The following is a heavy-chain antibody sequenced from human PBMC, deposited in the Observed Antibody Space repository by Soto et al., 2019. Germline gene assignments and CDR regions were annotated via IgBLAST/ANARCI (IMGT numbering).Heavy chain of an antibody. J-gene: IGHJ6*02. D-gene: IGHD2-15*01. CDR1: GFTFSSYD. Sequence: GGSLRLSCAASGFTFSSYDMHWVRQATGKGLEWVSAIGTAGDTYYPGSVKGRFTISRENAKNSLYLQMNSLRAEDTAVYYCAGSGDSHMYYYYGMDVWGQGTTVTVSS. CDR2: IGTAGDT. V-gene: IGHV3-13*01. CDR3: AGSGDSHMYYYYGMDV.